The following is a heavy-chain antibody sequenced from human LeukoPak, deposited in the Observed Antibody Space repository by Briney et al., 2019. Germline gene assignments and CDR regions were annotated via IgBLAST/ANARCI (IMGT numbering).Heavy chain of an antibody. J-gene: IGHJ3*02. Sequence: GGSVSLSCAASGFTFSGSDIHWVRQASGKGLEWVGHIRSKTNNYATADAASVKGRFTFSRDDSKNTAYIQMNSLKTEDTAVYYCTRHNYDRSGYGAFDIWGQGTMVTVSS. CDR2: IRSKTNNYAT. CDR1: GFTFSGSD. V-gene: IGHV3-73*01. CDR3: TRHNYDRSGYGAFDI. D-gene: IGHD3-22*01.